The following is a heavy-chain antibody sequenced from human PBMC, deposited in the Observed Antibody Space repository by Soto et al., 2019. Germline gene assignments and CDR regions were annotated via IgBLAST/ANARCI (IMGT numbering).Heavy chain of an antibody. Sequence: PLSLTCTDSGGCISSGGYYWSWIRQHPGKGLEWIGYIYYSGSTYYNPSLKSRVTISVDTSKNQFSLKLSSVTAADTAVYYCARADLEVVVVAATLSGFDYWGQGTLVTVSS. CDR3: ARADLEVVVVAATLSGFDY. D-gene: IGHD2-15*01. CDR1: GGCISSGGYY. J-gene: IGHJ4*02. CDR2: IYYSGST. V-gene: IGHV4-31*03.